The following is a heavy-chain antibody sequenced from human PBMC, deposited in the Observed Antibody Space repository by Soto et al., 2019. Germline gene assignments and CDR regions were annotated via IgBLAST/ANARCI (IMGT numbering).Heavy chain of an antibody. V-gene: IGHV3-30*18. CDR3: AKEGYSYDKYYYYGMDV. J-gene: IGHJ6*02. Sequence: GGSLRLSCAASGFTFSSYGMHWVRQAPGKGLEWVAVISYDGSNKYYADSVKGRFTISRDNSKNTLYLQMNSLRAEDTAVYYCAKEGYSYDKYYYYGMDVWGQGTTVTVSS. CDR2: ISYDGSNK. CDR1: GFTFSSYG. D-gene: IGHD5-18*01.